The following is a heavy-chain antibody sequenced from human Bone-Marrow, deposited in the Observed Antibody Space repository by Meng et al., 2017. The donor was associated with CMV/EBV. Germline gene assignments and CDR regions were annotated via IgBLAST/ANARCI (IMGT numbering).Heavy chain of an antibody. CDR3: ARGWSYCSTTSCSNGDYYYYYGMDV. D-gene: IGHD2-2*01. CDR2: INHSGST. J-gene: IGHJ6*02. CDR1: GGSFSGYY. V-gene: IGHV4-34*01. Sequence: SETLSLTCAVYGGSFSGYYWNWIRQPPGKGLEWIGEINHSGSTNYNPSLKSRVIISVDTSKNQFCLKLSSVTAADTAVYFCARGWSYCSTTSCSNGDYYYYYGMDVWGQGTTVTVSS.